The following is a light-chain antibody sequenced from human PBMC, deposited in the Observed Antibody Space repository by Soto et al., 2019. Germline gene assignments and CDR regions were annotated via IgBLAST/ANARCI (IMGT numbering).Light chain of an antibody. Sequence: EIGLTQSPGTLSLSPGERATLSCRASQSVSSSYLAWYQQKPGQAPRLLIYGASSRATGIPDRFSGSGSGTDFTLTISRLEPEDFAVYYCQQYGSSLITFGQGRRLEIK. CDR3: QQYGSSLIT. V-gene: IGKV3-20*01. CDR1: QSVSSSY. CDR2: GAS. J-gene: IGKJ5*01.